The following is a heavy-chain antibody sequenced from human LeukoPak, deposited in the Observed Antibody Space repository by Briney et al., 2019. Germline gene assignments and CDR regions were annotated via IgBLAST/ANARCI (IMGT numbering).Heavy chain of an antibody. CDR1: GFTFSNYD. J-gene: IGHJ3*02. CDR3: ARDFPQYYYDSSGYYGAFDI. CDR2: ILYDGSNE. D-gene: IGHD3-22*01. V-gene: IGHV3-30*02. Sequence: PGGSLRLSCAASGFTFSNYDMHWVRQAPGKGLEWVTFILYDGSNEYYADSVKGRFTISRDNSKNTLYLQMNSLRAEDTAVYYCARDFPQYYYDSSGYYGAFDIWGQGTMVTVSS.